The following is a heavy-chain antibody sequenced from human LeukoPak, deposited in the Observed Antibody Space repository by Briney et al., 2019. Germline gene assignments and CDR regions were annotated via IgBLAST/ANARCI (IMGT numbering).Heavy chain of an antibody. V-gene: IGHV1-2*02. CDR2: INPNSGNT. CDR3: ATVGRLYCSSTSCYPDY. J-gene: IGHJ4*02. D-gene: IGHD2-2*01. Sequence: GASVKVSCKASGYTFTGYYMHWVRQAPGQGLEWMGWINPNSGNTNYAQKVQGRVTMTTDTSTSTAYMELSSLRSEDTAVYYCATVGRLYCSSTSCYPDYWGQGTLVTVSS. CDR1: GYTFTGYY.